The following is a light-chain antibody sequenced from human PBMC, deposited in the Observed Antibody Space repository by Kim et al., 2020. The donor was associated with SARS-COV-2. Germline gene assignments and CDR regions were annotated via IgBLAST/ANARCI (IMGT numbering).Light chain of an antibody. V-gene: IGLV2-14*03. Sequence: GQSITISCTGTSSDVGGYNYVSWYQQHPGNAPKLIIFDVSKRPSGVSNRFSGAKSGNTASLTISGLQADDEADYYCSSCTSSSTYVFGTGTKVTVL. J-gene: IGLJ1*01. CDR2: DVS. CDR3: SSCTSSSTYV. CDR1: SSDVGGYNY.